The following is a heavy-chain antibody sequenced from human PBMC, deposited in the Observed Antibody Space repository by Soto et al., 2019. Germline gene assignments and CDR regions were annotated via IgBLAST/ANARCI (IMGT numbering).Heavy chain of an antibody. J-gene: IGHJ6*02. D-gene: IGHD6-19*01. CDR3: ASWLKEAGMGGNYYYGTDV. V-gene: IGHV1-69*12. CDR2: IIPIFGTA. CDR1: GGTFSSYA. Sequence: QVQLVQSGAEVKKPGSSVQVSCKASGGTFSSYAFSWVRQAPGQGLEWVGGIIPIFGTADYAQKFQGSVTISADESTSTVHMELSSVRSEDTAVYYCASWLKEAGMGGNYYYGTDVWGQGTTVTVSS.